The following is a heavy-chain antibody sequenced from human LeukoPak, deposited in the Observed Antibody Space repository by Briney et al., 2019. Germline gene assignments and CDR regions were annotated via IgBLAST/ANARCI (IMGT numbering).Heavy chain of an antibody. CDR1: GYTFTGYY. CDR3: ARGSGSYSRVDY. J-gene: IGHJ4*02. CDR2: INPNSGGT. V-gene: IGHV1-2*02. Sequence: PLASVNVSCKASGYTFTGYYMHWVRQAPGQGLEWMGWINPNSGGTNYAQKFQGRVTMTRDTSISTAYMELSRLRSDDTAVYYCARGSGSYSRVDYWGQGTLVTVSS. D-gene: IGHD1-26*01.